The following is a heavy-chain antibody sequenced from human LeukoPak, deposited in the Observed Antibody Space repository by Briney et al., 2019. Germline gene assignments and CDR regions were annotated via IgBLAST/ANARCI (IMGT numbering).Heavy chain of an antibody. CDR1: VGSFTDYY. Sequence: SETLSLTCAVYVGSFTDYYWAWIRQPPGKGLEWIGEVNHSGSSNYNPSLRSRVITSVVTSKNQFSLKLRSVTAADTAVYYCARSYTSRRPDVWGQGTPVTVSS. V-gene: IGHV4-34*01. CDR3: ARSYTSRRPDV. CDR2: VNHSGSS. J-gene: IGHJ6*02. D-gene: IGHD6-13*01.